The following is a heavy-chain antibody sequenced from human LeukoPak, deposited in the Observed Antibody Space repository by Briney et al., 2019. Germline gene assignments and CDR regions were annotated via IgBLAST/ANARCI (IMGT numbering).Heavy chain of an antibody. CDR2: IFPGDSDT. CDR3: ARRLTYDSRAYSCLDY. Sequence: GESLKISCKVSGYSFTSYWIGWVRQKPGKGLEWMGIIFPGDSDTRYSPSLQGQVTISADKSISTAYLQWSSLKASDTAMYYCARRLTYDSRAYSCLDYWGQGTLVTVSS. J-gene: IGHJ4*02. D-gene: IGHD3-22*01. V-gene: IGHV5-51*01. CDR1: GYSFTSYW.